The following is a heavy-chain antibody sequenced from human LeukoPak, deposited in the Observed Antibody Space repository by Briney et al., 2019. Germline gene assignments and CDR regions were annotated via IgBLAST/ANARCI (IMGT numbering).Heavy chain of an antibody. J-gene: IGHJ4*02. V-gene: IGHV4-34*01. Sequence: PSETLSLTCAVYGGSFSGYYWSWIRQPPGKGLEWIGEINHSGSTNYNPSLKSRVTISVDTSKNQFSLKLSSVTAADTAVYYCARNYVWGSYRYFYFDYWDQGTLVTVSS. CDR1: GGSFSGYY. CDR3: ARNYVWGSYRYFYFDY. CDR2: INHSGST. D-gene: IGHD3-16*02.